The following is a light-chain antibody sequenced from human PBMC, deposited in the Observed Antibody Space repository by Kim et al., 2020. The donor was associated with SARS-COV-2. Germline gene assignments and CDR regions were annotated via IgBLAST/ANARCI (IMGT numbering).Light chain of an antibody. Sequence: AITGERVTITCRASQGVNTYLAWYQQIPGKAPKLLIHASSTLSSGVPSRFTASGSGTYFTLTINPLESEDFATYYCQQYYTYPLTFGGGTKVDIK. J-gene: IGKJ4*01. CDR3: QQYYTYPLT. CDR1: QGVNTY. V-gene: IGKV1-8*01. CDR2: ASS.